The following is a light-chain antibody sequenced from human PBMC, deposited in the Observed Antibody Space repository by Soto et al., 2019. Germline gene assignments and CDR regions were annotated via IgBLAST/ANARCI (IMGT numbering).Light chain of an antibody. CDR3: QQYYSTPRT. CDR2: WAS. CDR1: QSVLSSVNNQNC. V-gene: IGKV4-1*01. Sequence: DIVMTQSPYSLAVSLGERATINCKSSQSVLSSVNNQNCLAWYQQQPGQPPKLFLYWASTRESGVPDRFRGSWSGTDFTLTISSLQAEEVAVYYWQQYYSTPRTFGQGTKVEIK. J-gene: IGKJ1*01.